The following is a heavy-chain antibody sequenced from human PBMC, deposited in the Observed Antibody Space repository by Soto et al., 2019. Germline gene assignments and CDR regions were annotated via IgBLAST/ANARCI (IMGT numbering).Heavy chain of an antibody. CDR1: GFNFRNFN. D-gene: IGHD4-17*01. V-gene: IGHV3-21*06. CDR3: ARDLRGHYGP. CDR2: VSGSSSYI. Sequence: TGGSLRLSCEGSGFNFRNFNMMWVRQAPGKGLEWVSSVSGSSSYIYYADSVKGRFTVSRDNANNLVFLQMNGLRPEDTAMYYCARDLRGHYGPWGQGTMVTVSS. J-gene: IGHJ3*01.